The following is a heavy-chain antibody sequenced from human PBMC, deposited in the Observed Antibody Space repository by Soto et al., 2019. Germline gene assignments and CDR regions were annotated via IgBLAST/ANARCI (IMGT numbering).Heavy chain of an antibody. Sequence: GGSLRLSCAASGFTFSNAWMSWVRQAPGKGLEWVGRIKSKTDGGTTDYAAPVKGRFTITRDDSKNTLYLQMNSLKTEDTAVYYCTTDLSTVGATEILTFDIWGQGTMVTVSS. CDR3: TTDLSTVGATEILTFDI. CDR1: GFTFSNAW. CDR2: IKSKTDGGTT. J-gene: IGHJ3*02. V-gene: IGHV3-15*01. D-gene: IGHD1-26*01.